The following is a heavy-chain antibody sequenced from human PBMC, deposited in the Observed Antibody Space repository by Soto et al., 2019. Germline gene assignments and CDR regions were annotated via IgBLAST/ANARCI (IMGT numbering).Heavy chain of an antibody. CDR3: ARGVLENDYGDYVGKYFDY. Sequence: SETLSLTCTVSGGSISSYYWSWIRQPPGKGLEWIGYIYYSGSTNYNPSLKSRVTISVDTSRNQFSLKLSSVTAADTAVYYCARGVLENDYGDYVGKYFDYWGQGTLVTVS. V-gene: IGHV4-59*01. CDR1: GGSISSYY. J-gene: IGHJ4*02. D-gene: IGHD4-17*01. CDR2: IYYSGST.